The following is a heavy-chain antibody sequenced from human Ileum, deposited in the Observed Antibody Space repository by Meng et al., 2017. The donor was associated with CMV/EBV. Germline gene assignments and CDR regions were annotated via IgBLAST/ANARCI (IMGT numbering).Heavy chain of an antibody. V-gene: IGHV3-48*03. CDR2: ISSNGNTI. Sequence: SCKASGHTFNTYEMNWVRQAPGKGLEWVSYISSNGNTIFYADFVKGRFTVSRDNPKNSLYLQMNSLRADDTAVYYCARWYCSTTSCLFDYWGQGALVTVSS. CDR3: ARWYCSTTSCLFDY. CDR1: GHTFNTYE. J-gene: IGHJ4*02. D-gene: IGHD2-2*01.